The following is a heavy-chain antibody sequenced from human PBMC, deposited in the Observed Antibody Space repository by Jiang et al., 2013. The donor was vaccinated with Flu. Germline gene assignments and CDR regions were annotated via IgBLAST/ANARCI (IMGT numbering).Heavy chain of an antibody. D-gene: IGHD1-14*01. V-gene: IGHV1-69*01. J-gene: IGHJ3*02. Sequence: QGRVTITADESTSTAYMELSSLRSEDTAVYYCARWDGNLDAFDIWGQGTMVTVSS. CDR3: ARWDGNLDAFDI.